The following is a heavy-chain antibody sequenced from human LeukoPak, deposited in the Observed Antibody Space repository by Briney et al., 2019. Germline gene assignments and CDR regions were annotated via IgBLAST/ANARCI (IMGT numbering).Heavy chain of an antibody. CDR1: GYSISSGYY. J-gene: IGHJ5*02. Sequence: SETLSPTCAVSGYSISSGYYWGWIRQPPGKGLEWIGSIYHSGSTYYNPSLKSRVTISVDTSKNQFSLKLSSVTAADTAVYYCARTLWFGEFRFDPWGQGTLVTVSS. CDR3: ARTLWFGEFRFDP. V-gene: IGHV4-38-2*01. D-gene: IGHD3-10*01. CDR2: IYHSGST.